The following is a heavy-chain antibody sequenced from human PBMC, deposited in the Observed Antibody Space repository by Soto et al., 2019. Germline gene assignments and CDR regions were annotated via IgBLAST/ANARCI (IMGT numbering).Heavy chain of an antibody. J-gene: IGHJ3*02. CDR1: GFTVSSNY. Sequence: EVQLVESGGGLVQPGGSLRLSCAASGFTVSSNYMSWVRQAPGKGLEWVSVIYSGGSTYYADSVKGRFTISRHNSKNTLYLQMDRLRAEDTAVYYCAREPYCSSTSCSDAFDIWGQGTMVTVSS. CDR3: AREPYCSSTSCSDAFDI. CDR2: IYSGGST. V-gene: IGHV3-53*04. D-gene: IGHD2-2*01.